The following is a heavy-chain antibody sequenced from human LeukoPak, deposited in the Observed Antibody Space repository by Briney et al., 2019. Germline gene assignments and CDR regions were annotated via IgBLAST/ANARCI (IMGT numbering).Heavy chain of an antibody. J-gene: IGHJ6*02. CDR3: ARLDKGFWSGYYYYYYGMDA. CDR2: INPNSGGT. Sequence: ASVKVSCKASGYTFTGYYMHWVRQAPGQGLEWMGRINPNSGGTNYAQKFQGRVTMTRDTSISTAYMELSRLRSDDTAVYYCARLDKGFWSGYYYYYYGMDAWGQGTTVTVSS. D-gene: IGHD3-3*01. V-gene: IGHV1-2*06. CDR1: GYTFTGYY.